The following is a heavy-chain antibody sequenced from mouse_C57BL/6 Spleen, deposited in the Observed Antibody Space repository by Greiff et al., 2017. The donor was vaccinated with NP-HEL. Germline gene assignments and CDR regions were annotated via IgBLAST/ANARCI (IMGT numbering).Heavy chain of an antibody. CDR1: GYTFTDYN. Sequence: VQLKQSGPELVKPGASVKIPCKASGYTFTDYNMDWVKQSHGKSLEWIGDINPNNGGTIYNQKFKGKATLTVDKSSSTAYMELRSLTSEDTAVYYCAREGDGQFAYWGQGTLVTVSA. J-gene: IGHJ3*01. CDR3: AREGDGQFAY. CDR2: INPNNGGT. V-gene: IGHV1-18*01. D-gene: IGHD2-3*01.